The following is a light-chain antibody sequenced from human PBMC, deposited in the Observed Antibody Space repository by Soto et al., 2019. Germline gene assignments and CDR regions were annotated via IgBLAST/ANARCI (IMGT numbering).Light chain of an antibody. V-gene: IGLV2-14*01. CDR2: EVS. Sequence: QSALTQPASMSGSPGQSITISCTGTSSDVGNYNYVSWYQQHPGKAPKLMIYEVSNRPSGVSYRFSGSKSGNTASLTISGLQAEDEADYYCTSYTSYSTYVFGTGTKLTVL. J-gene: IGLJ1*01. CDR3: TSYTSYSTYV. CDR1: SSDVGNYNY.